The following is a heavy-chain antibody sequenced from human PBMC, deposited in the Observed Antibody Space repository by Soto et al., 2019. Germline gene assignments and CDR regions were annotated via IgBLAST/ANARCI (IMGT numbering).Heavy chain of an antibody. D-gene: IGHD1-26*01. Sequence: VQMVQSGAEVKEPGSSVKVSCTNSGDTFSHYVMSWVRQAPGQGLEWMGSLAPISGSPNYAERFEGRLTISADAGTSTMYMELRSLKYDDTAVYYRARIGVGSRRWGQGTMVTVSS. CDR1: GDTFSHYV. CDR2: LAPISGSP. CDR3: ARIGVGSRR. J-gene: IGHJ3*01. V-gene: IGHV1-69*18.